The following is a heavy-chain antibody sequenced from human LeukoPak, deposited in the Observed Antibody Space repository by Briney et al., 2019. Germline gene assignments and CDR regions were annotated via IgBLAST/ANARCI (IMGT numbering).Heavy chain of an antibody. V-gene: IGHV3-48*01. CDR3: ERDKPYSGSSYDFDF. CDR1: GFTFSTYN. CDR2: ISSSSDTI. J-gene: IGHJ4*02. D-gene: IGHD1-26*01. Sequence: GGSLRLSCAASGFTFSTYNMNWVRQAPGKGLEWVSSISSSSDTIYYAASVKGRFTISRDNAKNSLNLQMSSMRAEDTAVYYCERDKPYSGSSYDFDFWGQGTLVTVSS.